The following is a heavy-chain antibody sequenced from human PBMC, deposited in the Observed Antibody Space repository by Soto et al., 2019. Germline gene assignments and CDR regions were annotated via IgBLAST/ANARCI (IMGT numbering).Heavy chain of an antibody. CDR2: IYYSGST. CDR1: GGSISSYY. D-gene: IGHD2-2*01. CDR3: ARVRRVVPAAQNWYFDL. V-gene: IGHV4-59*01. J-gene: IGHJ2*01. Sequence: QVQLQESGPGLVKPSETLSLTCTVSGGSISSYYWSWIRQPPGKGLEWIGYIYYSGSTNYNPSLKSRVTISVDTSKNQFSLKLSSVTAADTAVYYCARVRRVVPAAQNWYFDLWGRGTLVTVSS.